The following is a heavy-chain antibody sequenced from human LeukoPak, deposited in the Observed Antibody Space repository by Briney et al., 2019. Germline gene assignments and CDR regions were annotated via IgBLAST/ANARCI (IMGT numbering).Heavy chain of an antibody. CDR1: GYSITSSSYY. J-gene: IGHJ4*02. Sequence: PSETLSLTCTVSGYSITSSSYYWGWIRQPPGKGLEWIGTIYYTGSTYFNPSLKSRASISLDTSKNQFSLRLNTVTAADTAVYYCAREDGAGTYYRDYWGQGTLVIVSS. V-gene: IGHV4-39*07. CDR3: AREDGAGTYYRDY. CDR2: IYYTGST. D-gene: IGHD3-10*01.